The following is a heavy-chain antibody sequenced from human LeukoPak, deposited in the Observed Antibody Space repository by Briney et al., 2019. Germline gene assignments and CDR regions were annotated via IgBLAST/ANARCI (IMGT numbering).Heavy chain of an antibody. CDR3: ARGPRYFDC. D-gene: IGHD2-15*01. CDR1: GFTLSRYW. Sequence: YPGGSLRLSCAASGFTLSRYWMSWVRQAPGKGLEWVANIKQEGSEKYYVDSVKGRFTISRDNAKNSLYLQMNSLRVEDTAVYYCARGPRYFDCLGQGTLVTVSS. CDR2: IKQEGSEK. J-gene: IGHJ4*02. V-gene: IGHV3-7*03.